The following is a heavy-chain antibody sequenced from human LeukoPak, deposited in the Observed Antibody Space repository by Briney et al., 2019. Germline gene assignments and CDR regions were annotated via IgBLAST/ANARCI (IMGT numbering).Heavy chain of an antibody. CDR2: ISAYNGNT. V-gene: IGHV1-18*01. D-gene: IGHD3-22*01. CDR3: ARDPDGHYESSGFFWDY. Sequence: ASVKVSCKASGYTFTSYGISWVRQAPGQGLEWMGWISAYNGNTNYAQKLQGRVTITTDTSTSTAYMELRSLRSDDTAVYYCARDPDGHYESSGFFWDYWGQGTLVTVSS. CDR1: GYTFTSYG. J-gene: IGHJ4*02.